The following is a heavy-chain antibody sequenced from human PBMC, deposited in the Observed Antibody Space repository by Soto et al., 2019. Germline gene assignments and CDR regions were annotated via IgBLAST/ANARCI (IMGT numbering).Heavy chain of an antibody. CDR2: LSGSGGTT. CDR1: GFTFSSYA. J-gene: IGHJ5*01. CDR3: AKDRCTYGPNWIDS. Sequence: EVQLLESGGGLVQPGGSLRLSCAASGFTFSSYAMSWVRQTPGKGLEWVSTLSGSGGTTYYADSVKGQFTISRDNSKSTLYLQMNRLRAEEAGVYYCAKDRCTYGPNWIDSGGQGTLVTVS. D-gene: IGHD3-10*01. V-gene: IGHV3-23*01.